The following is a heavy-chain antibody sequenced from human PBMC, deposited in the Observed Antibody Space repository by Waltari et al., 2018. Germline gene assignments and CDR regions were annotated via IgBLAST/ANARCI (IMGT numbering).Heavy chain of an antibody. V-gene: IGHV3-74*01. CDR3: ARSDWLEY. J-gene: IGHJ4*02. CDR1: GFPFSDYW. D-gene: IGHD3-9*01. Sequence: VQLVESGGGLVQPGGSLRLSCEASGFPFSDYWRHWVRQAPGKGLVWVSRSKSDGSQATYADSVKGRFTISGDNAKSTLYLQMNSLRAEDTAVYYCARSDWLEYWGQGTLLTVSS. CDR2: SKSDGSQA.